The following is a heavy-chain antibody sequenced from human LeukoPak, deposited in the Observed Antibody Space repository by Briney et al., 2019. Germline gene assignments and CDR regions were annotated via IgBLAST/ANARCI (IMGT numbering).Heavy chain of an antibody. D-gene: IGHD3-16*02. CDR1: GGSISSSSYY. Sequence: KPSETLSLTCTVSGGSISSSSYYWGWIRQHPGKGLEWIGYIYYSGSTYYNPSLKSRVTISVDTSKNQFSLKMSSVTAADTAVYYCARVGRLGELSLGYWGQGTLVTVSS. CDR2: IYYSGST. V-gene: IGHV4-31*03. CDR3: ARVGRLGELSLGY. J-gene: IGHJ4*02.